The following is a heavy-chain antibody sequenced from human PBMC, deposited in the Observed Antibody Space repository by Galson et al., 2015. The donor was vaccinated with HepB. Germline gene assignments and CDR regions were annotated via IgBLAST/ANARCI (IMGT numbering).Heavy chain of an antibody. V-gene: IGHV3-30*04. CDR2: ISYDGGNK. CDR3: ARSYCSSIRCYTSPIGYYGMDV. CDR1: GFTFSSYA. D-gene: IGHD2-2*02. J-gene: IGHJ6*02. Sequence: LRLSCAASGFTFSSYAMHWVRQAPGKGLEWVAVISYDGGNKYYADSVKGRFTISRDNSKNTLYLQMNSLRPEDTAVYYCARSYCSSIRCYTSPIGYYGMDVCGQGTTVTVSS.